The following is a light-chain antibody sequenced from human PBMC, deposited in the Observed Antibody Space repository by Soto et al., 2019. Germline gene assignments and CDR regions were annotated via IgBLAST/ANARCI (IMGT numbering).Light chain of an antibody. CDR2: KAS. J-gene: IGKJ1*01. V-gene: IGKV1-5*03. CDR1: QSISNW. CDR3: QPYDSYWT. Sequence: DIQMTQSPSTLSASVGDRVIITCRASQSISNWLAWYQQKPGKAPNLLIYKASSLKSGVPSRVSGSGSETEFTLTISRLQPDDFATYYCQPYDSYWTFGQGTKLEFK.